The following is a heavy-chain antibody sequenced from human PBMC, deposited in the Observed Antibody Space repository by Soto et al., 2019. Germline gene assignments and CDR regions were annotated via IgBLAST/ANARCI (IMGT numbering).Heavy chain of an antibody. CDR2: IYHSGST. D-gene: IGHD6-6*01. J-gene: IGHJ4*02. Sequence: SETLSLTCAVSGGSISSGGYSWSWIRQPPGKGLEWIGYIYHSGSTYYNPSLKSRVTISVDRSNNQFSLKLSSVTAADTAVYYCARVWGSSSPIFDYWGQGTLVTVSS. CDR1: GGSISSGGYS. CDR3: ARVWGSSSPIFDY. V-gene: IGHV4-30-2*01.